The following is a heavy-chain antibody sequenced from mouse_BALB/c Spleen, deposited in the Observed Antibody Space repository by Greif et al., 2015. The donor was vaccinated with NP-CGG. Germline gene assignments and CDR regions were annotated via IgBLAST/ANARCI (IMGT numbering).Heavy chain of an antibody. CDR2: INPSTGYT. Sequence: VMLVESGAELAKPGASVKMSCKASGYTFNSYWMHWVKQRPGQGLEWIGYINPSTGYTEYNQKFKDKATLTADKSSSAAYTQLSSLTSEDSAVYYCASYYGSSYAMDYWGQGTSVTVSS. J-gene: IGHJ4*01. CDR3: ASYYGSSYAMDY. CDR1: GYTFNSYW. V-gene: IGHV1-7*01. D-gene: IGHD1-1*01.